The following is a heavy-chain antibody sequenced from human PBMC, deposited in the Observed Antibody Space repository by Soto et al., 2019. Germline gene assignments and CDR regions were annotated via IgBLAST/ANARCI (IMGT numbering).Heavy chain of an antibody. D-gene: IGHD2-2*01. J-gene: IGHJ4*02. V-gene: IGHV3-30*04. CDR3: ARDGPSSITSYFDY. CDR1: EVIFSNSA. Sequence: GGSLRLSCVASEVIFSNSAMHWVRQAPGKGLEWVAVVSFDGSLKYYADSVEGRFTISRDSSKNTLYLQMNSLRPEDTAVYYCARDGPSSITSYFDYWGKGTLVTVSS. CDR2: VSFDGSLK.